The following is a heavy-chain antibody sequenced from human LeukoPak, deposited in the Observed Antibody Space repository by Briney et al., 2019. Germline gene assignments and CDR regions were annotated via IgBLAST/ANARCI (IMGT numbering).Heavy chain of an antibody. Sequence: ASVKVSCKASGYTFTSYDINWLRQATGQGLEWMGWMNPNSGNTGYAQKFQGRVTITRNTSISTAYMGLSSLRSEDTAVYYCARGPSHDSSGYYYYYYMDVWGKGTTVTVSS. V-gene: IGHV1-8*03. J-gene: IGHJ6*03. CDR2: MNPNSGNT. CDR1: GYTFTSYD. CDR3: ARGPSHDSSGYYYYYYMDV. D-gene: IGHD3-22*01.